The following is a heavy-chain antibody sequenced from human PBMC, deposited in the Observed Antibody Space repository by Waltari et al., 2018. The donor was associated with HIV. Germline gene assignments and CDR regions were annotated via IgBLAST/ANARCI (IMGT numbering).Heavy chain of an antibody. J-gene: IGHJ6*03. V-gene: IGHV3-49*04. CDR3: TRDLGTTVTRVYYYYMDV. Sequence: EVQLVESGGGLVQPGWSLRLSCTTSGFTFGDYAMSWVSQSTGKGLEWVGFIRAKAYDGTTEYAASVRGRFTVSRDDSKSIAYLQMNSLKTEDTAVYYCTRDLGTTVTRVYYYYMDVWGKGTTVTVSS. CDR2: IRAKAYDGTT. D-gene: IGHD4-17*01. CDR1: GFTFGDYA.